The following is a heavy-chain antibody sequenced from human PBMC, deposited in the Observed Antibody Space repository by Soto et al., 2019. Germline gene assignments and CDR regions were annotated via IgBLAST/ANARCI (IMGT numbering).Heavy chain of an antibody. CDR3: AREGAGIAAAGSPYFDY. J-gene: IGHJ4*02. V-gene: IGHV3-7*01. CDR2: IKQDGSEK. CDR1: GFTFSSYW. D-gene: IGHD6-13*01. Sequence: GGSLRLSCAASGFTFSSYWMSWVRQAPGKGLEWVANIKQDGSEKYYVDSVKGRFTISRDNAKNSLYLQMNSLRAEDTAVYYCAREGAGIAAAGSPYFDYWGQGTLVTVSS.